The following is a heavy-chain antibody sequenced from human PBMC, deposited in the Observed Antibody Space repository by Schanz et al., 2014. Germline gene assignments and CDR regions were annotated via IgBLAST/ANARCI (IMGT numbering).Heavy chain of an antibody. CDR3: ARGRGFYDY. CDR1: GYTFTSDS. J-gene: IGHJ4*02. Sequence: QVQLVQSGAEVKKPGASVKVSCKASGYTFTSDSMHWMRQAPGQGLEWMGKIIPVLNIATYAQRFQGRVSITADTSTNTAYMELSSLTSEDTAVHYCARGRGFYDYWGQGTLVTVSS. CDR2: IIPVLNIA. V-gene: IGHV1-69*09. D-gene: IGHD3-10*01.